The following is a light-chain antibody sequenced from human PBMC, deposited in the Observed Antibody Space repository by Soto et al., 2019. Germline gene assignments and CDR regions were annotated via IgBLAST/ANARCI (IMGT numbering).Light chain of an antibody. CDR3: QQYNSWLCT. CDR2: GAS. Sequence: EIVMTQSPATLSVSPGEGATLSCRASQSVSSKLAWYQQKPGQAPRLLIYGASTRPTGIPARFSGSGSGIEFTLIISSLQSEDSAVYYCQQYNSWLCTFGQGAKVEIK. J-gene: IGKJ1*01. CDR1: QSVSSK. V-gene: IGKV3-15*01.